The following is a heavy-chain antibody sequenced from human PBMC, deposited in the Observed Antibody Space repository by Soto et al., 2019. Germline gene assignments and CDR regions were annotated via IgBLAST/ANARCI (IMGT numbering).Heavy chain of an antibody. V-gene: IGHV3-21*01. CDR1: GFSFRSYS. CDR2: ISSNSGYM. Sequence: EVQLVESGGGLVKPGGSLRLSCEVSGFSFRSYSMNWVRQAPGKGLEWVSSISSNSGYMYYADSVKGRFTISRDNAKNTLYPQLNSLRAEDTAVYYCARVEDAVTTARGEITYWGQGTLVTVSS. J-gene: IGHJ4*02. CDR3: ARVEDAVTTARGEITY. D-gene: IGHD4-17*01.